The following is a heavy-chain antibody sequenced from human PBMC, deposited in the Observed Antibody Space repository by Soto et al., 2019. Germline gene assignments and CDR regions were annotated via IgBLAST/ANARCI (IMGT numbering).Heavy chain of an antibody. J-gene: IGHJ5*02. D-gene: IGHD6-19*01. CDR3: VRDLGWIHDT. CDR1: GFTFSSYL. V-gene: IGHV3-74*01. Sequence: GGSLGLACAASGFTFSSYLMHWVRQAPGEGLVWVSRVNPDGSHIGHADSVKGRFTISRDNAKNALYLQMNSLRAEDTAVYYCVRDLGWIHDTWGQGTLVTVSS. CDR2: VNPDGSHI.